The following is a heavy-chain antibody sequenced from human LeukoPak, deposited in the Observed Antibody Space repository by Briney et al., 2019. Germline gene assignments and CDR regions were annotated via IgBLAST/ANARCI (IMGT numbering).Heavy chain of an antibody. CDR3: ARDPYSGSYVNYYYYFMDV. CDR1: GFTFSSYN. D-gene: IGHD1-26*01. J-gene: IGHJ6*03. CDR2: ITSGSSYI. Sequence: GGSLRLSCAASGFTFSSYNINWVRQAPGKGLEWVSSITSGSSYIYYADSVKGRFTISRDNAKNSLYLQMNSLRSEDTAVYYCARDPYSGSYVNYYYYFMDVWGKGTTVTISS. V-gene: IGHV3-21*01.